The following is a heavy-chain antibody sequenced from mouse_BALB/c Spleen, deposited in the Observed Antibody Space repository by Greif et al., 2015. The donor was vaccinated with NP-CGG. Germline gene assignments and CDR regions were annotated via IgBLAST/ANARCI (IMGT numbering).Heavy chain of an antibody. CDR3: ARRTGTEAMDY. CDR1: GYTFTDYY. D-gene: IGHD4-1*01. J-gene: IGHJ4*01. Sequence: QVQLKLSGPELVKPGASVKISCKASGYTFTDYYINWVKQKPGQGLEWIGWIYPGSGNTKYNEKFKGKATLTVDTSSSTAYMQLSSMTSKDTAVYFCARRTGTEAMDYGGQGTSVTVSS. CDR2: IYPGSGNT. V-gene: IGHV1-84*02.